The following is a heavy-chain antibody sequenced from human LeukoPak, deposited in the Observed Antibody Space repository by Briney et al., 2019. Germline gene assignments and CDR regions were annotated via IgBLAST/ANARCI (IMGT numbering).Heavy chain of an antibody. D-gene: IGHD6-6*01. CDR1: GFTFSTYA. CDR3: ANWIGSSSRDY. V-gene: IGHV3-23*01. Sequence: GGCLRLSCAASGFTFSTYAMTWVRPAPGKGLEWVSGINSNGDEIYYADSVRGRFTISRDNSNNALYLQMDSLRAEDTAVYYCANWIGSSSRDYWGQGTLVTVSS. CDR2: INSNGDEI. J-gene: IGHJ4*02.